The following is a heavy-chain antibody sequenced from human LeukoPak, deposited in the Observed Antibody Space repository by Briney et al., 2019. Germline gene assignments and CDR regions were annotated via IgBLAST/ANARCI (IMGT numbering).Heavy chain of an antibody. CDR1: GFTFANFA. CDR2: ITGSGGST. V-gene: IGHV3-23*01. J-gene: IGHJ4*02. D-gene: IGHD3-22*01. CDR3: AKRGYYYDSGGYYYFDC. Sequence: GGSLRLSCTASGFTFANFAMSWVRQAPGKGLEWVSTITGSGGSTFYADSVKGRFTISRDNSKNTLYLQMNSLRAEDTALYYCAKRGYYYDSGGYYYFDCWGQGTLVTISS.